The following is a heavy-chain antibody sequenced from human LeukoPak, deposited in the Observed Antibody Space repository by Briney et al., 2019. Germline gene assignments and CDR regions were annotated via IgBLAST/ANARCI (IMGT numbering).Heavy chain of an antibody. CDR1: GGTFSSYA. V-gene: IGHV1-69*13. CDR2: IIPIFGTA. CDR3: ARGMSCSGTSCYESWFDP. Sequence: ASVKVSCKASGGTFSSYAISWVRQAPGQGLEWMGGIIPIFGTANYAQKFQGRVTITADESTSTAYMELSSLRSEDTAVYYCARGMSCSGTSCYESWFDPWGQGTLVTVSS. J-gene: IGHJ5*02. D-gene: IGHD2-2*01.